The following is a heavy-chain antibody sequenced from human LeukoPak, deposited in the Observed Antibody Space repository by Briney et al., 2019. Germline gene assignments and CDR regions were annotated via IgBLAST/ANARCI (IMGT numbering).Heavy chain of an antibody. Sequence: GGSLRLSCAASGFTFSSYAMAWVRQSPGKGLEWVSCVTGDGEYTYHTDSVKGRFTISRDNSKNTLYVQMNSLRAEDTAVYYCAKGTLGSCSGGSCYPLDYWGQGTLVTVSS. CDR1: GFTFSSYA. D-gene: IGHD2-15*01. CDR3: AKGTLGSCSGGSCYPLDY. V-gene: IGHV3-23*01. J-gene: IGHJ4*02. CDR2: VTGDGEYT.